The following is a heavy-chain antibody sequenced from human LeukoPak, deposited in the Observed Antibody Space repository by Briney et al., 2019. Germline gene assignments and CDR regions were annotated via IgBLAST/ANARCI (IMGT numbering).Heavy chain of an antibody. CDR1: GFSFSEYN. CDR3: ARVSFSGLDP. V-gene: IGHV3-21*06. CDR2: ISNSANYI. Sequence: GGSLRLSCIGSGFSFSEYNMNWVRQAPGKGLEWVSVISNSANYIKYAHSVEGRFTVSRDNGKNSMFLEMNSLTVEDTAIYYCARVSFSGLDPWGQGTLVTVSS. J-gene: IGHJ5*02. D-gene: IGHD3-10*01.